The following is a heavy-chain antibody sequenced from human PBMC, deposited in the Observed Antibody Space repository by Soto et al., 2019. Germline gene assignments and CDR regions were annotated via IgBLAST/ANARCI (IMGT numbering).Heavy chain of an antibody. CDR2: IYYSGST. CDR1: GGSISSYY. J-gene: IGHJ4*02. D-gene: IGHD6-13*01. Sequence: SETLSLTCTVSGGSISSYYWGWIRQPPGKGLEWIGYIYYSGSTNYNPSLKSRVTISVDTSKNLFSLKLSSVTAADTAVYYCARHLNPDRYSSRSYYFDYWGQGTLVTVSS. V-gene: IGHV4-59*08. CDR3: ARHLNPDRYSSRSYYFDY.